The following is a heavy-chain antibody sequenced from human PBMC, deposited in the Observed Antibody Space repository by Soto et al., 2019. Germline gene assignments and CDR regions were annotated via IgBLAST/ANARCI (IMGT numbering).Heavy chain of an antibody. CDR3: AKDYGSSRYFFDY. D-gene: IGHD6-19*01. CDR2: ISGNGANT. V-gene: IGHV3-23*01. J-gene: IGHJ4*02. Sequence: PXGSLRIACAAAGFTFINYAITWVRQAPGEGLEWVSTISGNGANTHYADSVKGRFSISRDNSKNTLYIQMNSLRAVDTAVYYCAKDYGSSRYFFDYWGQGALVTVSS. CDR1: GFTFINYA.